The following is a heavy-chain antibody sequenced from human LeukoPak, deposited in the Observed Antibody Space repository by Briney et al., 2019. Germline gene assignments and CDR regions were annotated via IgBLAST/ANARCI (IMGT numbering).Heavy chain of an antibody. V-gene: IGHV3-48*02. CDR3: ARGNGEIDY. Sequence: GGSLRLSCAASGFTFSSYSMNWVRQAPGKGLEWVSYISSSSSTIYYADSVKGRFTISRDNAKNPLYLQMNSLRDEDTAVYYCARGNGEIDYWGQGTLVTVSS. CDR1: GFTFSSYS. CDR2: ISSSSSTI. J-gene: IGHJ4*02. D-gene: IGHD2-8*01.